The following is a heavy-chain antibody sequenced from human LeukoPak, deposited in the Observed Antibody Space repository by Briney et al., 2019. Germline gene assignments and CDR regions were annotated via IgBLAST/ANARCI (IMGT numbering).Heavy chain of an antibody. CDR1: GYTFNRYG. CDR2: ISAYDGNT. CDR3: ARNWNEKTYFFDY. Sequence: GASVKVSCKASGYTFNRYGISWVRQAPGQGLEWVGWISAYDGNTNSAQKLQGRVTMTTDTSTSTAYMELRSLRSDDTAVYYCARNWNEKTYFFDYWGQGTLVTVSS. V-gene: IGHV1-18*01. J-gene: IGHJ4*02. D-gene: IGHD1-1*01.